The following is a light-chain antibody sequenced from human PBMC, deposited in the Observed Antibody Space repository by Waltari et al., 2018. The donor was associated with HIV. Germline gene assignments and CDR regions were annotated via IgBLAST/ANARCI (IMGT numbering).Light chain of an antibody. V-gene: IGLV2-11*01. CDR2: EVT. Sequence: QAALTQPRSVSGSPGQSVTISCTGPSSDFGIYNYVSWYQQHAGTAPKLMIYEVTKRPSGVSDRLSGSKAGNTASLTSSGLRVEDEVDYYCCSYVSSSSLMFGTGTRVTVL. J-gene: IGLJ1*01. CDR3: CSYVSSSSLM. CDR1: SSDFGIYNY.